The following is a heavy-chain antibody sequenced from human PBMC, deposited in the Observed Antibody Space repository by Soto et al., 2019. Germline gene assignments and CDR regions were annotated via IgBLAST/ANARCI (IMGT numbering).Heavy chain of an antibody. Sequence: ASVKVSCKASGYTFTSYDINWVRQATGQGLEWMGWMNPNSGNTGYAQKFQGRVTMTRNTSISTAYMELSSLRSEDTAVYYCARGRLVFNWFDPWGQGTLATVSS. CDR1: GYTFTSYD. D-gene: IGHD6-19*01. CDR3: ARGRLVFNWFDP. CDR2: MNPNSGNT. V-gene: IGHV1-8*01. J-gene: IGHJ5*02.